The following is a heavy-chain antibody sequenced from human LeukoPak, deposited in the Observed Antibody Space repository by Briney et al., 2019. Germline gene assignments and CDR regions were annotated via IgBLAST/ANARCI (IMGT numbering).Heavy chain of an antibody. Sequence: GGSLRLSCAASGLTASSNYMSWVRQAPGRGLEWVSVIYSGGSTYYADSGEGRFTISRDNSKNPLYRQMNSLRAEDTAVYYCAGGSTGAFDIWGQGTMVTVSS. V-gene: IGHV3-53*01. J-gene: IGHJ3*02. CDR3: AGGSTGAFDI. CDR1: GLTASSNY. D-gene: IGHD1-14*01. CDR2: IYSGGST.